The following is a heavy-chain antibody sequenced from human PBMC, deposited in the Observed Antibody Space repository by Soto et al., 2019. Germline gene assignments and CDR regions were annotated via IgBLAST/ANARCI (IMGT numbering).Heavy chain of an antibody. J-gene: IGHJ6*02. CDR2: IHYSGST. Sequence: QVQLQESGPGLVKPSETLSLTCTVSGASVSSGIHYWSWIRQPPGKGLEWIGYIHYSGSTNYNPSLKSRVTISVDTSKNHFSLKLSSVTAADTAVYYCARVDSGTYPTYYYIMDVWGHGTTVTVSS. CDR1: GASVSSGIHY. D-gene: IGHD1-26*01. V-gene: IGHV4-61*03. CDR3: ARVDSGTYPTYYYIMDV.